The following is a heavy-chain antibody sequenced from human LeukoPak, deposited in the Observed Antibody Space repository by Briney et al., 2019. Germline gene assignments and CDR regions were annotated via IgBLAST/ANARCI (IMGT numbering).Heavy chain of an antibody. Sequence: GGSLRLSCAASGFTFSSYAMSWVRQAPGKGLEWVSVIYSGGSTYYADSVKGRFTFSRDNSKNTLYLQMNSLRAEDTAVYYCARGGPRPYYYDSRGQGAFDIWGQGTMVTVSS. D-gene: IGHD3-22*01. V-gene: IGHV3-66*01. CDR2: IYSGGST. CDR1: GFTFSSYA. CDR3: ARGGPRPYYYDSRGQGAFDI. J-gene: IGHJ3*02.